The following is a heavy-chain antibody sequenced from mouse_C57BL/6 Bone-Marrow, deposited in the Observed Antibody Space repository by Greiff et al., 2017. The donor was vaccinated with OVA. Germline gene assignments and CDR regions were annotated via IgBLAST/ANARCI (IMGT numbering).Heavy chain of an antibody. CDR1: GFTFSDYG. CDR2: ISSGSSTI. V-gene: IGHV5-17*01. J-gene: IGHJ3*01. Sequence: EVHLVESGGGLVKPGGSLKLSCAASGFTFSDYGMHWVRQAPEKGLEWVAYISSGSSTIYYADTVKGRFTISRDNAKNTLFLQMTSLRSEDTAMYYCARPSPYYYGSWAYWGQGTLVTVSA. CDR3: ARPSPYYYGSWAY. D-gene: IGHD1-1*01.